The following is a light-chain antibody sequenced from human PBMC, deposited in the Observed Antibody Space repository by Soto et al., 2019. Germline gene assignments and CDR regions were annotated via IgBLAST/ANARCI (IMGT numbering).Light chain of an antibody. CDR3: QQRYNWPPYT. J-gene: IGKJ2*01. Sequence: EIVLTQSPATLSLSPGERATLSCRASQTVSSYLAWYQQKPGQAPRLLIYDATNRATGIPDRFSGSGSGIDFTLPISSLEPEDVAAYYCQQRYNWPPYTFGQGTKLEIK. CDR2: DAT. CDR1: QTVSSY. V-gene: IGKV3-11*01.